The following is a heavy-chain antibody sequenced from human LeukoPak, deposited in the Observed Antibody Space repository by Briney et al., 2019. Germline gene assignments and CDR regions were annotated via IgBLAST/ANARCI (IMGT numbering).Heavy chain of an antibody. Sequence: GASVKVSCKASGYTFTTFAMNWVRQAPGQGLEFVGWINTDTGNPTYAQGFTGRFVFSLDTSVSTAYLQISSLKAGDTAVYYCVRAAHDSGGYLRYYFDYWGQGTLVTVSS. CDR1: GYTFTTFA. D-gene: IGHD3-22*01. CDR3: VRAAHDSGGYLRYYFDY. CDR2: INTDTGNP. J-gene: IGHJ4*02. V-gene: IGHV7-4-1*02.